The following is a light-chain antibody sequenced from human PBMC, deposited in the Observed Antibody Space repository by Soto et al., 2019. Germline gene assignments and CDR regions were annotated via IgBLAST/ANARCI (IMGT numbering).Light chain of an antibody. CDR1: ESFSSSY. J-gene: IGKJ1*01. CDR3: QQYNNWPQT. V-gene: IGKV3-15*01. CDR2: GAS. Sequence: ESVLAQSSGTLSLSTGEISTLSFRASESFSSSYLAWYQLKDGQVPRLVIYGASTRATDIPARFSGSGSGTEFTLTISSLQSEDFAEYHCQQYNNWPQTFGQGTKVDIK.